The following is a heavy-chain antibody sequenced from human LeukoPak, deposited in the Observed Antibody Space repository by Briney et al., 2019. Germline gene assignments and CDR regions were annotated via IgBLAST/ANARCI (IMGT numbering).Heavy chain of an antibody. CDR3: ARDSYYYDSGGPFDY. CDR2: ISAYNGNT. V-gene: IGHV1-18*01. Sequence: ASVKVSCKASGYTFTSYGISWVRQAPGQGLEWMGWISAYNGNTNYAQKLQGRVTMTTDTSTSTAYMELRSLRSDDTAVYYCARDSYYYDSGGPFDYWGQGTLSPSPQ. CDR1: GYTFTSYG. J-gene: IGHJ4*02. D-gene: IGHD3-22*01.